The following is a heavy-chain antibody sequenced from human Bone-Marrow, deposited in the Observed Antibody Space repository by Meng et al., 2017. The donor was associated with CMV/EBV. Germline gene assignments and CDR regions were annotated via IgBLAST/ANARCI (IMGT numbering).Heavy chain of an antibody. D-gene: IGHD3-3*01. CDR3: TTDMAETITNVGGVITYFDH. CDR2: IESHSDCGTA. V-gene: IGHV3-15*04. J-gene: IGHJ4*02. CDR1: AW. Sequence: AWMSAVRQVTGKGLEWVARIESHSDCGTAEYAAPVKGRFTISRDDSKKSLFLHMNSLKTEDTAVYYCTTDMAETITNVGGVITYFDHWGQGTLVTVSS.